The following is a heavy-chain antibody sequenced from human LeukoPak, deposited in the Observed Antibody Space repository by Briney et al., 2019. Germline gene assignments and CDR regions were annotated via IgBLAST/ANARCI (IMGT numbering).Heavy chain of an antibody. CDR1: GDSVSNYY. Sequence: PSETLSLTCTVSGDSVSNYYWSWLRQPPGKRLEWIGHSSYSGSTKYNPSLNSRVTLSVDTSKNQLSLKLSSVTAADTAVYYRARHVGNTLYFLDYWSQGILVTVSS. J-gene: IGHJ4*02. CDR2: SSYSGST. V-gene: IGHV4-59*08. CDR3: ARHVGNTLYFLDY. D-gene: IGHD1/OR15-1a*01.